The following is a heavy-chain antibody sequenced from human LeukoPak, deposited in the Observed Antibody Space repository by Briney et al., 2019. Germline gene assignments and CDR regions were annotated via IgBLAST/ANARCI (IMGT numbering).Heavy chain of an antibody. CDR1: GDSISSGGYS. D-gene: IGHD6-13*01. CDR2: IYHSGST. J-gene: IGHJ4*02. CDR3: ARVSRRWYYFDY. V-gene: IGHV4-30-2*01. Sequence: SQTLSLTCAVSGDSISSGGYSWSWTRQPPGKGLEWIGHIYHSGSTYYNPSLKSRVTISVDSSKNQFSLKLSSVTAADTAVYYCARVSRRWYYFDYWGQGTLVTVSS.